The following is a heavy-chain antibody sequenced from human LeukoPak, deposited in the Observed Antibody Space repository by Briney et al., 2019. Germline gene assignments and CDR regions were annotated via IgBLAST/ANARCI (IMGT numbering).Heavy chain of an antibody. CDR3: ARDLSGITGYTYGRGIDY. D-gene: IGHD5-18*01. V-gene: IGHV3-30*02. CDR2: IRYDGSNK. J-gene: IGHJ4*02. Sequence: GGSLRLSCAASGFTFSSYGMHWVRQAPGKGLEWVAFIRYDGSNKYYADSVKGRFTISRDNAKTSLFLQMNSLRAEDTAVYYCARDLSGITGYTYGRGIDYWGQGTLVTVSS. CDR1: GFTFSSYG.